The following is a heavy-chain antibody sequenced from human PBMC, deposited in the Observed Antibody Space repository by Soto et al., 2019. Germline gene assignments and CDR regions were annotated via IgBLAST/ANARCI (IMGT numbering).Heavy chain of an antibody. CDR3: AKYYFGMGV. CDR1: GFTFSDYE. D-gene: IGHD3-10*01. Sequence: GGSLRLSCAASGFTFSDYEVNWVRQAPGKGLEWISYISASGATIHYADSVRGRLTISRDNVKNSVYLQMNSLRADDTGVYYCAKYYFGMGVWGQGTTVTVSS. V-gene: IGHV3-48*03. CDR2: ISASGATI. J-gene: IGHJ6*02.